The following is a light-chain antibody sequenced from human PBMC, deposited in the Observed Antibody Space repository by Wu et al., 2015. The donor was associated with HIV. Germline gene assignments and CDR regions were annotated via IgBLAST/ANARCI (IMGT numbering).Light chain of an antibody. J-gene: IGKJ1*01. CDR2: DTS. Sequence: ILMTQSPAILSVSPGGSATLSCRASQSVGSRLAWYQQRPGQAPSLLIYDTSTRATGVPARFSGSGSGTEFSLTISSLQSEDFAVYYCQQYNNWPPGMFGQGTKVEIK. V-gene: IGKV3-15*01. CDR1: QSVGSR. CDR3: QQYNNWPPGM.